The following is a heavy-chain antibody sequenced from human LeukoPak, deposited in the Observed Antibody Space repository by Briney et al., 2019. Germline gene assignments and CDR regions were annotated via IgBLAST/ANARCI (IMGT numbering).Heavy chain of an antibody. J-gene: IGHJ4*02. D-gene: IGHD5-18*01. CDR3: ARIVPYNYGYVDY. CDR2: IYYSGSN. Sequence: SETLSLTCTVSGGSVSSGSYYWSWIRQPPGKGLEWIGYIYYSGSNNYNPSLKSRVTISLDTSKNQFSLKLSSVTAADTAVYYCARIVPYNYGYVDYWGQGTLVTVSS. CDR1: GGSVSSGSYY. V-gene: IGHV4-61*01.